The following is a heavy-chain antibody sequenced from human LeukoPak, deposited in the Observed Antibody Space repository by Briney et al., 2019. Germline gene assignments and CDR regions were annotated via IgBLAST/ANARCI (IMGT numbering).Heavy chain of an antibody. CDR2: IYYSGST. V-gene: IGHV4-59*01. D-gene: IGHD6-6*01. CDR3: SRVKYSSSHWFDP. Sequence: ASETLSLTCTVSGGSISSYYWSWIRQPPGKGLEWIGYIYYSGSTNYNPSLKSRITISVGTSKNQFSLKLSSVTAADTAVYYCSRVKYSSSHWFDPSGQGTLVTVSS. CDR1: GGSISSYY. J-gene: IGHJ5*02.